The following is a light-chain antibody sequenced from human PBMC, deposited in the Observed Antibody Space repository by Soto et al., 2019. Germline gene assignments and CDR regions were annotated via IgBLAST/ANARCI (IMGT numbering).Light chain of an antibody. CDR2: DAS. V-gene: IGKV1-13*02. J-gene: IGKJ4*01. CDR3: QQFNSPLL. CDR1: QGISSA. Sequence: AIQLTQSPSSLSASVGDRVTITCRASQGISSALAWYQQKPGKAPKLLIYDASSLESGVPSRFSGSGSGTVFPLPISTRHPKDFAIFYCQQFNSPLLFGGGTKGEIK.